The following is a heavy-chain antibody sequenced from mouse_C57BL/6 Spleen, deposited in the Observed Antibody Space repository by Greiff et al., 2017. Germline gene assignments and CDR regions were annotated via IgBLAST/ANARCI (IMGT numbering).Heavy chain of an antibody. CDR2: IDPEDGDT. V-gene: IGHV14-1*01. CDR3: TTSITTAPGY. CDR1: GFNIKDYY. Sequence: VHVKQSGAELVRPGASVKLSCTASGFNIKDYYMHWVKQRPEQGLEWIGRIDPEDGDTEYAPKFQGKATMTADTSSNTAYLQLSSLTSEDTAVYYYTTSITTAPGYWGQGTTLTVSS. D-gene: IGHD1-2*01. J-gene: IGHJ2*01.